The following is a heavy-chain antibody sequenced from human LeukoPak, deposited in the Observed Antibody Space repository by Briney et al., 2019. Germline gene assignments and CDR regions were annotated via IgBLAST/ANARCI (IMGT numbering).Heavy chain of an antibody. CDR3: ARLGYSSSSTGYYYYMDV. D-gene: IGHD6-6*01. Sequence: SETESLTCTVSGGSISSSYWSWIRQPAGKGLEGIGRIYTSGTTSYNPSLKSRVSISVDKSKNQLSLKVSSVTAADTAVYYCARLGYSSSSTGYYYYMDVWGKGSTVTVSS. V-gene: IGHV4-4*07. CDR1: GGSISSSY. CDR2: IYTSGTT. J-gene: IGHJ6*03.